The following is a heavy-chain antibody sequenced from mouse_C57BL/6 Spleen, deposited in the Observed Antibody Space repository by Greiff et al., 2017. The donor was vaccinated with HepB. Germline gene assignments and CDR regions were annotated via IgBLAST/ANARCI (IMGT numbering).Heavy chain of an antibody. D-gene: IGHD1-1*01. CDR2: IYPGSGNT. V-gene: IGHV1-76*01. J-gene: IGHJ3*01. Sequence: VQLQQSGAELVRPGASVKLSCKASGYTFTDYYINWVKQRPGQGLEWIARIYPGSGNTYYNEKFKGKATLTAEKSSSTAYMQLSSLTSEDSAVYFCARGGYGSSSAWFAYWGQGTLVTVSA. CDR1: GYTFTDYY. CDR3: ARGGYGSSSAWFAY.